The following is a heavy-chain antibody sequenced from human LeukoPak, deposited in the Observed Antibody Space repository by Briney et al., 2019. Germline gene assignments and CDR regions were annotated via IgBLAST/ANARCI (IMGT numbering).Heavy chain of an antibody. D-gene: IGHD1-7*01. J-gene: IGHJ6*03. V-gene: IGHV4-34*01. Sequence: ASETLSLACAVYGGSFSDYYWGWGRQTPGKGVGWHGEINDSRRTNYNPSLMSRVTVSVDTSQNQFSLRLTSVTATHTAVYYCARRWNYGRNYYIDVWGKGAAVSVPS. CDR2: INDSRRT. CDR3: ARRWNYGRNYYIDV. CDR1: GGSFSDYY.